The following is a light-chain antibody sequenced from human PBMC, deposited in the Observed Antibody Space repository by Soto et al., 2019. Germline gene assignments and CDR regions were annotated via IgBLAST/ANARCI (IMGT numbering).Light chain of an antibody. CDR2: YYADSDK. V-gene: IGLV5-37*01. J-gene: IGLJ2*01. Sequence: QLVLTQPPSSSASPGESARLTCTLPSDINVGSYNIYWYQQKSGSPPRYLLYYYADSDKGQGSGVLSRFSGSKDASANTGILLISGLQSEDEAEYYCMIWPSNAVVFGGGTKVTVL. CDR3: MIWPSNAVV. CDR1: SDINVGSYN.